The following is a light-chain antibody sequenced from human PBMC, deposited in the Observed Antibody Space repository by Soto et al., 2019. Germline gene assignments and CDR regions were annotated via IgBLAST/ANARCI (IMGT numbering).Light chain of an antibody. Sequence: QSVLTQPASVSGSPGQSIPISCTGTSSDVGGYNYVSWYQQQPGKAPKFMIYDVTNRPSGVSNRFSGSKSGNTASLTISGFQAEDPADYYCCSYRTSNTRKIVFGKRTKVTVL. V-gene: IGLV2-14*01. J-gene: IGLJ1*01. CDR3: CSYRTSNTRKIV. CDR2: DVT. CDR1: SSDVGGYNY.